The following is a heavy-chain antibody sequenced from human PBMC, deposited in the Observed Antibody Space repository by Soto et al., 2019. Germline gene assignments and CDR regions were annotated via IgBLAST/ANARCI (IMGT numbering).Heavy chain of an antibody. D-gene: IGHD3-16*01. V-gene: IGHV5-10-1*01. J-gene: IGHJ6*02. Sequence: RGESLKISCKGSGYSFTSYWISWVRQMPGKGLEWMGRIDPSDSYTNYSPSFQGHVTISADKSISTAYLQWSSLKASDTAMYYCARQVWVENYYYYYGMDVWGQGTTVTVSS. CDR1: GYSFTSYW. CDR3: ARQVWVENYYYYYGMDV. CDR2: IDPSDSYT.